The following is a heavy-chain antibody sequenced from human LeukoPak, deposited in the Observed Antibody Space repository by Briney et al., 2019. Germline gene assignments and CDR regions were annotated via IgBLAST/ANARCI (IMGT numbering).Heavy chain of an antibody. CDR3: ARGELSTFDY. Sequence: GGSLRLSCAASGFTFSTYSMNWVRQAPGKGLEWVSYISSSISTMYYADSVKGRFTISRDNSKNTLYLQMNSLKVEDTAVYYCARGELSTFDYWGQGTLVTISS. D-gene: IGHD3-16*02. CDR1: GFTFSTYS. CDR2: ISSSISTM. V-gene: IGHV3-48*01. J-gene: IGHJ4*02.